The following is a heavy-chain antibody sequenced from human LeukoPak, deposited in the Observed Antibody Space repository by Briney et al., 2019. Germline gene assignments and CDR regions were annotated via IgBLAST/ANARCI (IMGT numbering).Heavy chain of an antibody. D-gene: IGHD2-15*01. CDR1: GYTFTNCA. CDR3: ARERWHCRVNCYSVYYYALDV. Sequence: ASVKVSCKGSGYTFTNCAVHWVRQAPGQRLEWLGWINPGNGDTKYSQNFQGRVTVTSDTSAATAYVELNSLTSEDTAVYYCARERWHCRVNCYSVYYYALDVWGQGTTVTVSS. J-gene: IGHJ6*02. V-gene: IGHV1-3*01. CDR2: INPGNGDT.